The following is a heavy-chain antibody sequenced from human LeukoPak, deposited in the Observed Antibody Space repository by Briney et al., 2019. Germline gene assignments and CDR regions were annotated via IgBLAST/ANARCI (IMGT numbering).Heavy chain of an antibody. V-gene: IGHV3-48*03. CDR2: ISSSGSSI. CDR1: GFTFSGYE. J-gene: IGHJ4*02. Sequence: GGSLGLSCQASGFTFSGYEMNWFRRAPGKGLEWVSYISSSGSSIYYADSVKGRFTISRDNAKNSLYLQMNSLRAEDTAVYYCARERLTCGGDCYDCWGQGALVTVSS. D-gene: IGHD2-21*01. CDR3: ARERLTCGGDCYDC.